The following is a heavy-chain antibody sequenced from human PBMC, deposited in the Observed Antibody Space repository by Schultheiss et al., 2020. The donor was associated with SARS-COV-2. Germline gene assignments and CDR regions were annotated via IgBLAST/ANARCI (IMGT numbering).Heavy chain of an antibody. CDR3: AKDSIRFYSGYELDY. CDR2: ISSSGSTI. J-gene: IGHJ4*02. D-gene: IGHD5-12*01. V-gene: IGHV3-11*01. CDR1: GFTFSNAW. Sequence: GGSLRLSCAASGFTFSNAWMSWVRQAPGKGLEWVSYISSSGSTIYYADSVKGRFTISRDNAKNSLYLQMNSLRAEDTALYYCAKDSIRFYSGYELDYWGQGSLVTVYS.